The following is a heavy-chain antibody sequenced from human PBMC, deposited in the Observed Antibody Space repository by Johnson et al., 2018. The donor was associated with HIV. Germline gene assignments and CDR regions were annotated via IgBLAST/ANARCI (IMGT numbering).Heavy chain of an antibody. CDR3: ARTEYFGWDRSHAFDI. D-gene: IGHD3-9*01. V-gene: IGHV3-20*04. Sequence: VQLVESGGSVVRPGWSLRLSCAASGFTFDDYGMSWVRQAPGKGLEWVSGINWNGGSTGYADSVKGRFTISRDNAKNSLYLQMNSLRAEDTALYYCARTEYFGWDRSHAFDIWGQGTMVTVSS. CDR2: INWNGGST. CDR1: GFTFDDYG. J-gene: IGHJ3*02.